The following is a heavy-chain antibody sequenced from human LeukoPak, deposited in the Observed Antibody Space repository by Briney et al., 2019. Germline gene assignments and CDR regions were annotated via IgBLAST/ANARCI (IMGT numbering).Heavy chain of an antibody. V-gene: IGHV1-2*04. CDR1: GYTFTDYY. Sequence: GASVKVSCKASGYTFTDYYMHWVRQAPGQGLEWMGWINPNNGGTYSTQKFQGWVTMTRDTSISTAYMELSRLTSDDTAVYYCARANPLLCSSTSCLFDYWGQGSLVTVSS. J-gene: IGHJ4*02. CDR2: INPNNGGT. D-gene: IGHD2-2*01. CDR3: ARANPLLCSSTSCLFDY.